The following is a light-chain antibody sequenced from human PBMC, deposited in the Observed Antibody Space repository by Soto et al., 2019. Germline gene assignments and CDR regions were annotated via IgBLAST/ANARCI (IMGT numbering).Light chain of an antibody. J-gene: IGKJ1*01. CDR1: ECISTY. Sequence: DIQMTQAPSTLSASLGDRVTITCRASECISTYLKWYQQKPGKAPKLLIYAASSLQSGVPSRFSGSGSETDFTLTISSLQPEDFATYSCQHSTTWTFGQGTKVDIK. CDR2: AAS. CDR3: QHSTTWT. V-gene: IGKV1-39*01.